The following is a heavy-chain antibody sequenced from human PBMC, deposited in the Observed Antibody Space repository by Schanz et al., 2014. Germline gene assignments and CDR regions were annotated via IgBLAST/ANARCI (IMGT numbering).Heavy chain of an antibody. D-gene: IGHD1-26*01. J-gene: IGHJ4*02. CDR2: IIPITGIT. Sequence: QVQLVQSGAEVKKPGSSVKVSCKASGDTFRSYTINWVRHAPGQGLEWMGRIIPITGITNYAQKFQGRVTMTTDTSTSTVYMELRSLRSDDTAVYYCARDRDQWDGNCCDFWGQGTLVTVSS. V-gene: IGHV1-69*04. CDR1: GDTFRSYT. CDR3: ARDRDQWDGNCCDF.